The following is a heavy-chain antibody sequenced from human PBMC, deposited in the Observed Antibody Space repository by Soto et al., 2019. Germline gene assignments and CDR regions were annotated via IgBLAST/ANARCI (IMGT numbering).Heavy chain of an antibody. CDR3: TTLPLDF. CDR2: IKSKTDGGTA. J-gene: IGHJ4*02. V-gene: IGHV3-15*05. CDR1: GFNFSNAW. Sequence: EVQLVESGGGLVNPGGSTIISCAASGFNFSNAWMSWVRQVPGKGLEWVGRIKSKTDGGTADFAAPVRGRFILSRDDSKNTLYLQMTSLKTEDSAVYYCTTLPLDFWGQGTLVTVSS.